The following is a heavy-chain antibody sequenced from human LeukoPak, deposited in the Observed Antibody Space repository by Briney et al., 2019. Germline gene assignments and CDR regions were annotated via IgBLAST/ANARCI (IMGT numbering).Heavy chain of an antibody. CDR1: GGSFSGYY. V-gene: IGHV4-34*01. CDR3: ARPGYYGSWFDP. CDR2: INHSGST. J-gene: IGHJ5*02. Sequence: KVSETLSLTRAVYGGSFSGYYWSWIRQPPGKGLEWIGEINHSGSTNYNPSLKSRVTISVDTSKNQFSLKLSSVTAADTAVYYCARPGYYGSWFDPWGQGTLVTVSS. D-gene: IGHD2/OR15-2a*01.